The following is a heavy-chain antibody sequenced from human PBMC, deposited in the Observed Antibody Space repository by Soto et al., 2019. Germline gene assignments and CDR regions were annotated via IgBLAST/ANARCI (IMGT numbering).Heavy chain of an antibody. CDR2: IWYDGSNK. CDR1: GFTFSSYG. CDR3: ARGGDARGVILYYGMDV. V-gene: IGHV3-33*01. Sequence: QVQLVESGGGVVQPGRSLRLSCAASGFTFSSYGMHWVRQAPGKGLEWVAVIWYDGSNKYYADSVKGRFTISRDNSKNTMYLQMNSLRAEDTAVYYCARGGDARGVILYYGMDVWGQGTTVTVSS. J-gene: IGHJ6*02. D-gene: IGHD3-10*02.